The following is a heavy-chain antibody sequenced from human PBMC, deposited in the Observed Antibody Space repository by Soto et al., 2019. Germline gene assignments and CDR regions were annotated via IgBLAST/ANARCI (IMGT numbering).Heavy chain of an antibody. V-gene: IGHV4-39*01. CDR1: GGSISSSSYY. CDR3: ARHPEENWFDP. CDR2: IYYSGST. Sequence: QLQLQESGPGLVKPSETLSLTCTVSGGSISSSSYYWGWIRQPPGKGLEWIGSIYYSGSTYYNPSLKSRVTISVDTSKNQFSLKLSSVTAADTAVYYCARHPEENWFDPWGQGTLVTVSS. J-gene: IGHJ5*02.